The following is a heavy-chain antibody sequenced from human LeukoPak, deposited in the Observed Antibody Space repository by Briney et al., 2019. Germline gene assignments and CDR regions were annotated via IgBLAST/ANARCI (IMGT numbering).Heavy chain of an antibody. CDR3: ARDERIAVAGTGY. Sequence: GGSLRLSCAASGFTFSSYEMNWVRQAPGKGLEWVSYISSSGSTKYYADSVKGRFTISRDNAKNSLYLQMNSLRAEDTAVYYCARDERIAVAGTGYWGQGTLVTVSS. D-gene: IGHD6-19*01. V-gene: IGHV3-48*03. J-gene: IGHJ4*02. CDR2: ISSSGSTK. CDR1: GFTFSSYE.